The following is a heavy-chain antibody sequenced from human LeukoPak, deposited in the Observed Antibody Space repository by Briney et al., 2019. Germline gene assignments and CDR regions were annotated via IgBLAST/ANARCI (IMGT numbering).Heavy chain of an antibody. Sequence: ASVKVSCKASGYTFTGYYMHWVRQAPGQGLEWMGRINPNSGGTNYAQKFQGRVTMTRDTSISTAYMELSRLRSDDTAVYYCARDLDPYYGSSGYAFDIWGQGTMVTVSS. CDR2: INPNSGGT. CDR1: GYTFTGYY. J-gene: IGHJ3*02. D-gene: IGHD3-22*01. CDR3: ARDLDPYYGSSGYAFDI. V-gene: IGHV1-2*06.